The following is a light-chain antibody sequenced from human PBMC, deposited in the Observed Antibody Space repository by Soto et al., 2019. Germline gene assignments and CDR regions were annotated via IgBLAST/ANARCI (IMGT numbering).Light chain of an antibody. J-gene: IGKJ3*01. V-gene: IGKV3-15*01. Sequence: EIVMTQSPVTLSVSLGERVTLSCSASESVTTKVARYQPKPGPAPRLLMYGAYTRATGVPARFSGSGSGTEFNLTISILQSEDFAFYYCQQYQHGPPFTFGPGTTVDIK. CDR3: QQYQHGPPFT. CDR2: GAY. CDR1: ESVTTK.